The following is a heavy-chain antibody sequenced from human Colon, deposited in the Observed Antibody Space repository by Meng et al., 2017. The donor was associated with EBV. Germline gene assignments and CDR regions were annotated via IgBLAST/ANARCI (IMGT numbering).Heavy chain of an antibody. CDR3: AKSAEYSSNLLDY. CDR2: IFYDGSIK. CDR1: GFIFSNYA. V-gene: IGHV3-30*18. J-gene: IGHJ4*02. Sequence: QVQLVEFGGGVVQSGKSLRLSCAASGFIFSNYAMHWVRQASGKGLEWVAIIFYDGSIKSYADSVKGRFTISRDNSKNTLYLQMNGLRAEDTAVYYCAKSAEYSSNLLDYWGQGPLVTVSS. D-gene: IGHD6-13*01.